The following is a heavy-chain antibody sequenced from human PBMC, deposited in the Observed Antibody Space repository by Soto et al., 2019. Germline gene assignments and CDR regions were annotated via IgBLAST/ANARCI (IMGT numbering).Heavy chain of an antibody. CDR2: IDWDGDK. V-gene: IGHV2-70*17. Sequence: SGLTLVNPTQTLTLTCTLSGFSLSAGMCVSWIRQPPGKALEWLARIDWDGDKFYSTSLKTRLTISKDTSKNQVVLTMTNMEPVDTATYFCARTLGVGNSANWYFDLWGRGTLVTVSS. D-gene: IGHD4-4*01. J-gene: IGHJ2*01. CDR1: GFSLSAGMC. CDR3: ARTLGVGNSANWYFDL.